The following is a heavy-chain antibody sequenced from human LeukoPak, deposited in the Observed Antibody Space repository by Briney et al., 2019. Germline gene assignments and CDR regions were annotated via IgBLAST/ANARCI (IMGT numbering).Heavy chain of an antibody. V-gene: IGHV1-69*13. D-gene: IGHD3-22*01. CDR3: ATGNYYDSSGYLIDY. CDR2: IIPIFGTA. Sequence: ASVKVSCKASGGTFSSYAISWVRQAPGQGLERMGGIIPIFGTANYAQKFQGRVTITADESTSTAYMELSSLRSEDTAVYYCATGNYYDSSGYLIDYWGQGTLVTVSS. J-gene: IGHJ4*02. CDR1: GGTFSSYA.